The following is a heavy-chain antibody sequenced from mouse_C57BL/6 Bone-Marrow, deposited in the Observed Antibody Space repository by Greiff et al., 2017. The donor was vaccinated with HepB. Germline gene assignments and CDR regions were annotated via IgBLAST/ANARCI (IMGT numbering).Heavy chain of an antibody. Sequence: VQLQQSGAELARPGASVKLSCKASGYTFTSYGISWAKQRTGQGLEWIGEIYPRSGNTYYNEKFKGKATLTADKSSSTAYMELRSLTSEDSAVYFCAIYYGNYLFAYWGQGTLVTVSA. CDR1: GYTFTSYG. CDR2: IYPRSGNT. D-gene: IGHD2-1*01. CDR3: AIYYGNYLFAY. J-gene: IGHJ3*01. V-gene: IGHV1-81*01.